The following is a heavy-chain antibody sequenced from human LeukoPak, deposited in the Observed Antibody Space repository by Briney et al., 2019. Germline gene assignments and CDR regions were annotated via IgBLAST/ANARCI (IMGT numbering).Heavy chain of an antibody. CDR1: GGSIISTNW. CDR3: ARHLVASAIAVAADYYYYMDV. CDR2: INHSGST. Sequence: SETLSLTCAVSGGSIISTNWWSWVRQPPGKGLEWIGEINHSGSTNYNPSLKSRVTISVDTSKNQFSLKLSSVTAADTAVYYCARHLVASAIAVAADYYYYMDVWGKGTTVTISS. V-gene: IGHV4-4*02. D-gene: IGHD6-19*01. J-gene: IGHJ6*03.